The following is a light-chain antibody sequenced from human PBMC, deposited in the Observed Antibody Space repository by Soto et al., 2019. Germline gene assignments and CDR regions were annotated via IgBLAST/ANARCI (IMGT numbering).Light chain of an antibody. V-gene: IGKV3-20*01. J-gene: IGKJ1*01. CDR3: QQYGSAPPLT. CDR1: QSVSSSY. Sequence: EIVLTQSPGTLSLSPGERATLSCRASQSVSSSYLDRYQQKPGQAPRLLIYGASSRATGSPDRFSGSGSGTDFTLTLSRLEPEDFAVYYCQQYGSAPPLTVGQVTKVDIK. CDR2: GAS.